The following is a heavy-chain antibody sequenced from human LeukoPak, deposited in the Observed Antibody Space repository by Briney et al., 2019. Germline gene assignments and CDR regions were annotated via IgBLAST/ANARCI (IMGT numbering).Heavy chain of an antibody. CDR2: IKQDGSEK. CDR1: GFTFNSYW. D-gene: IGHD6-19*01. J-gene: IGHJ4*02. V-gene: IGHV3-7*01. Sequence: GGSLRLSCAASGFTFNSYWMSWVRQAPGKGLEWVANIKQDGSEKSYVDSVKGRFTISRDNAKNSLYLQMNSLRAEDTAVYYCAREGSSGWYRDPPGDYWGQGTVVTVSS. CDR3: AREGSSGWYRDPPGDY.